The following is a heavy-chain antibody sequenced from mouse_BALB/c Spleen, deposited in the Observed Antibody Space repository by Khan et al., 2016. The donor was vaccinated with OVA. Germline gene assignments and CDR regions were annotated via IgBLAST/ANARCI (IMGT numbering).Heavy chain of an antibody. D-gene: IGHD1-2*01. Sequence: QVQLQQSGAELARPGASVKLSCKASGYTFTDYYINWVKQRTGQGLEWIGEISPGSGDTYYNEKFKGKATLTADKSSTTASMQLSSLTSEASAVYFCARRNYCGYTFAYWGQGTLVTVSA. CDR3: ARRNYCGYTFAY. J-gene: IGHJ3*01. V-gene: IGHV1-77*01. CDR1: GYTFTDYY. CDR2: ISPGSGDT.